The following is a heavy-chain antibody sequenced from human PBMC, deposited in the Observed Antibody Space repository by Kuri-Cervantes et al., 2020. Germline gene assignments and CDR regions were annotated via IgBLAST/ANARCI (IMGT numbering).Heavy chain of an antibody. CDR3: ARDGVAVAGTRGGGDY. V-gene: IGHV3-23*01. Sequence: GESLKISCAASGFTFSSYAMSWVRQAPGKGLEWVSAISGSGGSTYYADSVKGRFTISRDNAKNSLYLQMNSLRAEDTAVYYCARDGVAVAGTRGGGDYWGQGTLVTVSS. CDR2: ISGSGGST. J-gene: IGHJ4*02. D-gene: IGHD6-19*01. CDR1: GFTFSSYA.